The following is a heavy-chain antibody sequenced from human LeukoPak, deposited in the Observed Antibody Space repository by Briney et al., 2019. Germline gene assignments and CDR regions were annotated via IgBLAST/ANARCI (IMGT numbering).Heavy chain of an antibody. J-gene: IGHJ4*02. CDR1: GGSISSSSYY. Sequence: SETLSLTCTVSGGSISSSSYYWGWIRQPPGKGLEWIGSIYYSGSTYYNPSLKSRVTISVDTSKNQFSLKLSSVTAADTAVYYCARAPPMGATYFDYWGQGTLVTVSS. V-gene: IGHV4-39*01. D-gene: IGHD1-26*01. CDR2: IYYSGST. CDR3: ARAPPMGATYFDY.